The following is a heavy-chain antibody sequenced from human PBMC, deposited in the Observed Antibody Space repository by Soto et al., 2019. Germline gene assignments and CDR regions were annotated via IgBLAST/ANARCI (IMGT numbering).Heavy chain of an antibody. CDR3: ATGDYGDYLRVFGGFDY. CDR2: ISGSGGST. V-gene: IGHV3-23*01. Sequence: EVQLLESGGGLVQPGGSLRLSCAASGFTFSSYAMSWVRQAPGKGLEWVSAISGSGGSTYYADSVKGRFTISRDNSKNTLYLQMNSLSTEDTAVYYCATGDYGDYLRVFGGFDYWGQGTLVTVSS. J-gene: IGHJ4*02. D-gene: IGHD4-17*01. CDR1: GFTFSSYA.